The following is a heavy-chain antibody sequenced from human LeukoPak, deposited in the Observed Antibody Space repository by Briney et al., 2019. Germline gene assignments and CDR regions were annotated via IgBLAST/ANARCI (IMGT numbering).Heavy chain of an antibody. CDR1: GGTFSSYA. CDR3: ARLLWFGELSLWFDP. Sequence: ASVKVSCKASGGTFSSYAISWVRQAPGQGLEWMGWISAYNGNTNYAQKLQGRVTMTTDTSTSTAYMELRSLRSDDTAVYYCARLLWFGELSLWFDPWGQGTLVTVSS. V-gene: IGHV1-18*01. CDR2: ISAYNGNT. J-gene: IGHJ5*02. D-gene: IGHD3-10*01.